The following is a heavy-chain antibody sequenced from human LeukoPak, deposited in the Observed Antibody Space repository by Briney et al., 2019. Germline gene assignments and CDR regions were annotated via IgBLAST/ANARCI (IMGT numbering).Heavy chain of an antibody. J-gene: IGHJ4*02. V-gene: IGHV4-61*02. CDR3: ARHEGAEYYFDY. CDR2: IYTSGST. D-gene: IGHD1-26*01. CDR1: GGSISSGSYY. Sequence: SQTLSLTCTVSGGSISSGSYYWSWIRQPAGKGLEWIGRIYTSGSTNYNPSLKSRVTISVDTSKNQFSLKLSSVTAADTAVYYCARHEGAEYYFDYWGQGTLVTVSS.